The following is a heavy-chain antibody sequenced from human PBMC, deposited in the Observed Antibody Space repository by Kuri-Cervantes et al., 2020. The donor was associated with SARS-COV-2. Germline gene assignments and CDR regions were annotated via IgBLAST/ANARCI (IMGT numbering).Heavy chain of an antibody. V-gene: IGHV4-34*01. J-gene: IGHJ4*02. Sequence: SETLSLTCAVYGGSFSGYYWSWIRQPPGKGLEWIGSIYYSGSTYYNPSLKSRVTISVDTSKNQFSLKLSSVTAADTAVYYCARHEVVVVPAAFDYWGQGTLVTVSS. CDR2: IYYSGST. CDR3: ARHEVVVVPAAFDY. CDR1: GGSFSGYY. D-gene: IGHD2-2*01.